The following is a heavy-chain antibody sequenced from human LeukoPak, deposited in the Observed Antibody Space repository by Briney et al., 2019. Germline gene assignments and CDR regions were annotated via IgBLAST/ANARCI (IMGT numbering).Heavy chain of an antibody. CDR1: GFTFSSHR. CDR2: VSTSSTTI. Sequence: GGSLRLSCAASGFTFSSHRMHWVRQAPGQGLEWVAYVSTSSTTIQYADSVKGRFTISRDDAKNSLSLQMNSRRVEDTAVYYCARVIAIHTVTPFDHWGQGTLVTVSS. V-gene: IGHV3-48*04. D-gene: IGHD4-11*01. CDR3: ARVIAIHTVTPFDH. J-gene: IGHJ4*02.